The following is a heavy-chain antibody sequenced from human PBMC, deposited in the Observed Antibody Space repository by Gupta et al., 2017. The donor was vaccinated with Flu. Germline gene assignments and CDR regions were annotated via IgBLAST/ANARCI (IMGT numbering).Heavy chain of an antibody. CDR2: IKPDKGER. CDR3: VRDRSSSSWKGGFDY. J-gene: IGHJ4*02. Sequence: WVGQDPWKGLEWVANIKPDKGERYYLQSVKGRFTISRDNSKNVLFLDMSGLTVEDTAIYYCVRDRSSSSWKGGFDYWGQGTLVTVSS. D-gene: IGHD6-13*01. V-gene: IGHV3-7*01.